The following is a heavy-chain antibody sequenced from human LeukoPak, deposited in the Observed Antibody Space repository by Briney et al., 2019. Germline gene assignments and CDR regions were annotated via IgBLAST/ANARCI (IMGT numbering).Heavy chain of an antibody. CDR3: AREQHDYGGESPFDY. CDR2: TYYMSKWYN. V-gene: IGHV6-1*01. Sequence: SETLSLTCAISGDSVSSNSAAWNWIRQSPSRGLEWLGRTYYMSKWYNDYAVSVKSRITINPDTSKNQFSLQLSSVTPEDTAVYYCAREQHDYGGESPFDYWGQATLVTVSS. CDR1: GDSVSSNSAA. J-gene: IGHJ4*02. D-gene: IGHD4/OR15-4a*01.